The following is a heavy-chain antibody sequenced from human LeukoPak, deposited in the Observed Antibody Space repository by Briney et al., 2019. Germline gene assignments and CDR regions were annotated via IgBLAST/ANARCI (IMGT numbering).Heavy chain of an antibody. J-gene: IGHJ4*02. CDR1: GFTFTFYG. V-gene: IGHV3-23*01. CDR2: ISSNSGTT. Sequence: PGGSLRLSCADSGFTFTFYGMHWARQAPGKGLEWVSGISSNSGTTYYADSVKGRFTISRDNSKNTLYLQMNSLRAEDTAVYYCAKRVHSASWYAAFDYWGQGTLVTVSS. CDR3: AKRVHSASWYAAFDY. D-gene: IGHD6-13*01.